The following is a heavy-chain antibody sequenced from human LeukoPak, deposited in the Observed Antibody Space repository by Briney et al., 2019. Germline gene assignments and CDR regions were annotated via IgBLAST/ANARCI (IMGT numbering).Heavy chain of an antibody. Sequence: PGGSLRLSCAASGFTFSSYAMHWVRQAPGKGLEWVAVISYDGSNKYYADSVKGRFTISRDNSKNTLYLQMNSLRAEDTAVHYCARVGPYCSSTSCYFHYYYGMDVWGQGTTVTVSS. D-gene: IGHD2-2*01. J-gene: IGHJ6*02. CDR3: ARVGPYCSSTSCYFHYYYGMDV. CDR1: GFTFSSYA. CDR2: ISYDGSNK. V-gene: IGHV3-30-3*01.